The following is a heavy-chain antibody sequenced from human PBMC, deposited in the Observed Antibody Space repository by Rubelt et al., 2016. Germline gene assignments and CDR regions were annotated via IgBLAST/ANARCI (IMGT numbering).Heavy chain of an antibody. D-gene: IGHD3-16*02. CDR1: GGTFSSYA. J-gene: IGHJ3*02. CDR2: ISAYNGNT. Sequence: QVQLVQSGAEVKKPGSSVKVSCKASGGTFSSYAISWVRQAPGQGLEWMGWISAYNGNTNYAQKLQGRVTMTTDTSTSTADMELRSLRSDDTAVYYCARVSIADAFDIWGQGTTVTVSS. V-gene: IGHV1-18*01. CDR3: ARVSIADAFDI.